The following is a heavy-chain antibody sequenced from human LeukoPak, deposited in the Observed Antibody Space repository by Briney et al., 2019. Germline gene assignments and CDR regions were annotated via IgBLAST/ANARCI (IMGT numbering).Heavy chain of an antibody. CDR3: VKTSTDYYYDY. CDR1: GFTFSDFA. CDR2: ISRDGGAT. V-gene: IGHV3-64D*09. J-gene: IGHJ4*02. Sequence: PGGSLRLFCSASGFTFSDFAFHWVRQAPGKGLEYISAISRDGGATYYADSVKGRFIISRDNSKNTLYLQMSSLRAEDTAIYYCVKTSTDYYYDYWGQGTLVTVSS. D-gene: IGHD1-1*01.